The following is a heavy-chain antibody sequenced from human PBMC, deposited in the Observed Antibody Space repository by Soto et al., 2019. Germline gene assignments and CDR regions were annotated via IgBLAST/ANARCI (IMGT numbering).Heavy chain of an antibody. D-gene: IGHD6-13*01. V-gene: IGHV3-23*01. CDR3: AYSSTPFDY. Sequence: GGSLRLSCAAAGFTFSSYAMSWVRQAPGKGLEWVSAISGSGGSTYYADSMKGRFTISRDNSKNTLYLQMNSLRAEDTAVYYCAYSSTPFDYWGQGTLVTVSS. J-gene: IGHJ4*02. CDR2: ISGSGGST. CDR1: GFTFSSYA.